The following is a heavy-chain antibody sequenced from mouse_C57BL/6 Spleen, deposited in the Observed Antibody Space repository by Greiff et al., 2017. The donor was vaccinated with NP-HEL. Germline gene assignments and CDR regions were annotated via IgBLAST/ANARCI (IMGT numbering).Heavy chain of an antibody. V-gene: IGHV1-55*01. Sequence: QVQLKQPGAELVKPGASVKMSCKASGYTFTSYWITWVKQRPGQGLEWIGDIYPGSGSTNYNEKFKSKATLTVDTSSSTAYMQLSSLTSEDSAVYYCARQGRLGRGAMDYWGQGTSVTVSS. CDR2: IYPGSGST. CDR1: GYTFTSYW. D-gene: IGHD4-1*01. J-gene: IGHJ4*01. CDR3: ARQGRLGRGAMDY.